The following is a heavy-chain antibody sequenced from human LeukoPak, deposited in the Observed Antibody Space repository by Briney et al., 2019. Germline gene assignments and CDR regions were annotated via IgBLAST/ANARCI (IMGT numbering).Heavy chain of an antibody. V-gene: IGHV1-18*01. Sequence: ASVKVSCKASGYTFTSYGISWVRQAPGQGLEWMGWISAYNGNTNYAQKLQGRVTMTTDTSTSTACMELRSLRSDDTAVYYCARVRGSSCLDYWGQGTLVTVSS. CDR1: GYTFTSYG. CDR2: ISAYNGNT. CDR3: ARVRGSSCLDY. J-gene: IGHJ4*02. D-gene: IGHD6-13*01.